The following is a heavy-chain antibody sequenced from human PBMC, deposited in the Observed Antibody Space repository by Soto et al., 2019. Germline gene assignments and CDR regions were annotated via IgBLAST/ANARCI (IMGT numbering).Heavy chain of an antibody. CDR1: GDSVSSNRAA. V-gene: IGHV6-1*01. J-gene: IGHJ6*02. CDR3: ARDGGKVGATYGSWDYGMDV. Sequence: SQTLSLTCAISGDSVSSNRAAWNWIRQSPSRGLEWLGRTYYRSKWYKDYAVSVKSRVIIIKPDTSKNEFSLQLNYVTPEDTAVYYCARDGGKVGATYGSWDYGMDVWGQGTTVTVSS. CDR2: TYYRSKWYK. D-gene: IGHD1-26*01.